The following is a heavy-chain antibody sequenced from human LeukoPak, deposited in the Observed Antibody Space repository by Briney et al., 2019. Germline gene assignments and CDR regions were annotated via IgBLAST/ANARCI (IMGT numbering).Heavy chain of an antibody. CDR2: IRYDGSNK. J-gene: IGHJ4*02. Sequence: GGSLRLSCAASGFTFSSYGMHWVRQAPGKGLEWVAFIRYDGSNKYYADSVKGRFTISRDNSKNTLYLQMNSLRAEDTAVYYCAKDARRDYGDPMLPLGPNYWGQGTLVTVSS. V-gene: IGHV3-30*02. D-gene: IGHD4-17*01. CDR3: AKDARRDYGDPMLPLGPNY. CDR1: GFTFSSYG.